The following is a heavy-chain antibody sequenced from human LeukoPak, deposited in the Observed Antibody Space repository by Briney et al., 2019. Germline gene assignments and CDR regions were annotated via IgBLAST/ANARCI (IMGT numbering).Heavy chain of an antibody. J-gene: IGHJ4*02. V-gene: IGHV3-23*01. Sequence: PGGSLRLSCAAPGFTFSSYAMSWVRQAPGKGLEWVSAISGSGGSTYYADSVKGRFTISRDNSKNTLYLQMNSLRAEDTAVYYCAKETRGYSGYELDYWGQGTLVTVSS. D-gene: IGHD5-12*01. CDR2: ISGSGGST. CDR3: AKETRGYSGYELDY. CDR1: GFTFSSYA.